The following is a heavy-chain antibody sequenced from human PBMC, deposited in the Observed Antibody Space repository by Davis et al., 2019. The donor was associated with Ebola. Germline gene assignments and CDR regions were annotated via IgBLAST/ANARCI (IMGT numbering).Heavy chain of an antibody. CDR2: ISAYNGNT. Sequence: ASVKVSCKASGYTFTSYGISWVRQAPGQGLEWMGWISAYNGNTNYAQKLQGRVTMTTDTSTSTAYMELSSLRSEDTAVYYCARASHCGGDCYSDYWGQGTLVTVSS. CDR3: ARASHCGGDCYSDY. J-gene: IGHJ4*02. CDR1: GYTFTSYG. V-gene: IGHV1-18*01. D-gene: IGHD2-21*01.